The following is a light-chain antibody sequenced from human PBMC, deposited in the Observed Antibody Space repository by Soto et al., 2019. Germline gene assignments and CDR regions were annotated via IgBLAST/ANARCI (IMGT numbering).Light chain of an antibody. J-gene: IGLJ2*01. CDR3: CSYEGSSVL. V-gene: IGLV2-11*01. CDR2: DVR. Sequence: QSALTQPHSVSGSPGQSVTISCTASSSDVVHYNYVCWNQQHPGKAPKLIIYDVRKRPSGVPDRFSGSKSGYTASLTISGLQAEDEGDYYCCSYEGSSVLFGGGTKVTGL. CDR1: SSDVVHYNY.